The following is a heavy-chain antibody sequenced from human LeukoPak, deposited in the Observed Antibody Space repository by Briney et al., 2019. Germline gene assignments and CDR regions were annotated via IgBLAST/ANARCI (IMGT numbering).Heavy chain of an antibody. V-gene: IGHV4-59*01. CDR2: IYYSGST. CDR1: GGSISSYY. J-gene: IGHJ6*03. D-gene: IGHD6-13*01. Sequence: PSETLSLTCTVSGGSISSYYWSWIRQPPGKGLEWIGYIYYSGSTNYNPSLKSRVTISVDTSKNQFSLKLSSVTAADTAVYYCARTLVGATGRNYYYYYMDVWGKGTTVTVSS. CDR3: ARTLVGATGRNYYYYYMDV.